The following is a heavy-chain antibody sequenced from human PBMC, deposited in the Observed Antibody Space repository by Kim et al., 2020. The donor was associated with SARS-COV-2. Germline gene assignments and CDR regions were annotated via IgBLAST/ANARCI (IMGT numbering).Heavy chain of an antibody. D-gene: IGHD1-1*01. Sequence: YYPGPVKGRFTISRENAKNSLYLQMNSLGAGDMAVYYCARASILDYWYFDLWGRGTLVTVSS. V-gene: IGHV3-13*01. J-gene: IGHJ2*01. CDR3: ARASILDYWYFDL.